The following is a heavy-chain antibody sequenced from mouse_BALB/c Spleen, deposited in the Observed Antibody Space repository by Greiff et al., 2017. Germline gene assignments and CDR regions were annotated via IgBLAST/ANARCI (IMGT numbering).Heavy chain of an antibody. Sequence: VQLQQSGAELMKPGASVKISCKATGYTFSSYWIEWVKQRPGHGLEWIGEILPGSGSTNYNEKFKGKATFTADTSSNTAYMQLSSLTSEDSAVYYCARSGYDYDDGDGFAYWGQGTLVTVSA. CDR2: ILPGSGST. CDR1: GYTFSSYW. J-gene: IGHJ3*01. CDR3: ARSGYDYDDGDGFAY. V-gene: IGHV1-9*01. D-gene: IGHD2-4*01.